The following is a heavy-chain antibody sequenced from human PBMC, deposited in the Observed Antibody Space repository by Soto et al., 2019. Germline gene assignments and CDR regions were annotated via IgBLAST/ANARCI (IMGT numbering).Heavy chain of an antibody. J-gene: IGHJ4*02. D-gene: IGHD6-13*01. CDR3: ARGFAAAIDY. Sequence: SVQVSCQASGGTFRSYAISWVRQENGQGLEWMGGIIPIFGTANYAQKFQGRVTITADESTSTAYMELSSLRSEDTAVYYCARGFAAAIDYWGQGTLVTVSS. CDR1: GGTFRSYA. CDR2: IIPIFGTA. V-gene: IGHV1-69*13.